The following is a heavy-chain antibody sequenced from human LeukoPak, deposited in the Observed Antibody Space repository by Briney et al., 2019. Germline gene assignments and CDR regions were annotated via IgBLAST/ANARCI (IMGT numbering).Heavy chain of an antibody. CDR2: IIPNSGGT. V-gene: IGHV1-2*06. D-gene: IGHD3-22*01. CDR1: GYTFTGYY. J-gene: IGHJ4*02. CDR3: ARGDYDTSGYKFDY. Sequence: ASVKVSCKASGYTFTGYYMHWVRQAPGQGLEWMGRIIPNSGGTNSGQKFQGRLTMTRDTSISTAYMEPSRLSSDDTAVYYCARGDYDTSGYKFDYWGQGTLVTVSS.